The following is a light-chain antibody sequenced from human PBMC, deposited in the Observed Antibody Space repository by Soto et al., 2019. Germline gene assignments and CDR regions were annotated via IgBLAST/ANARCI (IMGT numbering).Light chain of an antibody. Sequence: QSALTQPPSVSGSPGQSVTISCTGTSSDVGSYNRVSWYQQTPGTAPKVMIYEVSKRPSGVPGRLSGSKSGHTASLTISGPPAEDEADYYCSLYTSSSTYVFGTGTELTVL. CDR1: SSDVGSYNR. J-gene: IGLJ1*01. CDR2: EVS. CDR3: SLYTSSSTYV. V-gene: IGLV2-18*01.